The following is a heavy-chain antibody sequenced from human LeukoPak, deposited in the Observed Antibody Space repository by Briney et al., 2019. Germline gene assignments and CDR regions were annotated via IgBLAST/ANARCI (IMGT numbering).Heavy chain of an antibody. CDR2: ISYDGSNK. V-gene: IGHV3-30*04. CDR3: ARDNGAPISGGSYPDY. Sequence: PGRSLRLSCAASGFTFSSYAMHWVRQAPGKGLEWVAVISYDGSNKYYADSVKGRFTISRDNSKNTLNLQMNSLRAEDTAVYYSARDNGAPISGGSYPDYWGQGTLVTVSS. D-gene: IGHD1-26*01. J-gene: IGHJ4*02. CDR1: GFTFSSYA.